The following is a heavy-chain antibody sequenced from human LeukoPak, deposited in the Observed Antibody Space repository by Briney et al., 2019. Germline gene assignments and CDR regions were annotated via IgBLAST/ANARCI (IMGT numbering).Heavy chain of an antibody. CDR2: ISGSGGST. J-gene: IGHJ4*02. V-gene: IGHV3-23*01. D-gene: IGHD3-22*01. CDR1: GFTFSSYG. CDR3: AKGEDYYDSSGPLDY. Sequence: PGGSLRLSCAASGFTFSSYGMSWVRQAPGKGLEWVSAISGSGGSTYYADSVKGRFTISRDNSKNTLYLQMNSLRAEDTAVYYCAKGEDYYDSSGPLDYWGQGTLVTVSS.